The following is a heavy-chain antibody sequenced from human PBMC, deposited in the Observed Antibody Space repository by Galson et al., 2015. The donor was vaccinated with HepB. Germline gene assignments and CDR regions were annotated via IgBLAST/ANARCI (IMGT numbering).Heavy chain of an antibody. D-gene: IGHD3-10*01. Sequence: LSLTCAVSGDSISSSHWWNWVRQPPGKGLECIGEIYHSGSTNYNLYLKSRVSISVDKSKNQFSLKLSSVTAADTAVYYCARGYYGSGRLDYWGQGILVTVSS. CDR1: GDSISSSHW. J-gene: IGHJ4*02. CDR2: IYHSGST. CDR3: ARGYYGSGRLDY. V-gene: IGHV4-4*02.